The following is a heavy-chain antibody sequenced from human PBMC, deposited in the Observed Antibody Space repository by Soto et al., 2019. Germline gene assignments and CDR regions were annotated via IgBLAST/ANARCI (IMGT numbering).Heavy chain of an antibody. Sequence: ASVKVSCKVSGYTLTELSMHWVRQAPGKGLEWMGGFDPEDGEAIYAQKFQGRVTMTEDTSTDTAYMELSSLRSEDTAVYYCARVIVRTSYSDRSGYYLTYWGQGTLVTVSS. V-gene: IGHV1-24*01. CDR1: GYTLTELS. J-gene: IGHJ4*02. CDR3: ARVIVRTSYSDRSGYYLTY. D-gene: IGHD3-22*01. CDR2: FDPEDGEA.